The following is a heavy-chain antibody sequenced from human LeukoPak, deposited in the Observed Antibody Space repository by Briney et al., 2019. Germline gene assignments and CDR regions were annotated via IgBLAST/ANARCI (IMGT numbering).Heavy chain of an antibody. CDR2: IYYSGST. D-gene: IGHD2-21*02. V-gene: IGHV4-59*11. Sequence: SETLSLTCTVSGGSISSHYWSWIRQPPGKGLEWIGYIYYSGSTNYNPSLKSRVTISVDTSKNQFSLKLSSVTAADTAVYYCARGPYCGGDCNYNWFDPWGQGTLVTVSS. CDR3: ARGPYCGGDCNYNWFDP. CDR1: GGSISSHY. J-gene: IGHJ5*02.